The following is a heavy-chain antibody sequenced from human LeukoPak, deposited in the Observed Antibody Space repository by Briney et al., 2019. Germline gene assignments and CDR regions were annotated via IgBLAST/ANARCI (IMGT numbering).Heavy chain of an antibody. CDR3: SRGSTDDRDNSFDS. V-gene: IGHV6-1*01. CDR2: TYYRSKWSN. J-gene: IGHJ4*02. Sequence: SQTLSLTCAISGDSVSSNSVAWNWLTQSPSRGLEWLGRTYYRSKWSNTYEVSVKGRITINPDTSTNQFCLQLNSVTPVDTAMYYCSRGSTDDRDNSFDSWGQGTLGTVSS. D-gene: IGHD4-17*01. CDR1: GDSVSSNSVA.